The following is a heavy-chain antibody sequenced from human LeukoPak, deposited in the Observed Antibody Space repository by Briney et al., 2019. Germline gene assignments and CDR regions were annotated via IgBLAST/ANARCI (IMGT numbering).Heavy chain of an antibody. J-gene: IGHJ5*02. D-gene: IGHD4-17*01. CDR1: GGSFSGYY. CDR2: INHSGST. Sequence: SETLSLTCAVYGGSFSGYYWSWIRQPPGKGLEWIGEINHSGSTNYNPSLKSRVTISVDTSKNQFSLKLSSVTAADTAVYYCARGSPPVGLYGDYKNWWFDPWGQGTLVTVSS. CDR3: ARGSPPVGLYGDYKNWWFDP. V-gene: IGHV4-34*01.